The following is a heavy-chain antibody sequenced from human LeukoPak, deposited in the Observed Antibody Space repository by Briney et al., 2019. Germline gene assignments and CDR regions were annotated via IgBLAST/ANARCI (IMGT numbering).Heavy chain of an antibody. V-gene: IGHV4-4*07. CDR1: GGSISSYY. CDR3: ARSPYSSGWYDY. Sequence: SETPSLTCTVSGGSISSYYWSWIRQPAGKGLEWIGRIYTSGSTNYNPSLKSRVTMSVDTSKNQFSLKLSSVTAADTAVYYCARSPYSSGWYDYWGQGTLVTVSS. J-gene: IGHJ4*02. D-gene: IGHD6-19*01. CDR2: IYTSGST.